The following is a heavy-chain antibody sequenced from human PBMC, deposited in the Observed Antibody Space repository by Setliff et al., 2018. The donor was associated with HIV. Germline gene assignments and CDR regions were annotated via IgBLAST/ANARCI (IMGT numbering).Heavy chain of an antibody. V-gene: IGHV3-53*01. CDR2: IHPTGDT. CDR3: AKVQQPFYFDSGGEGFDY. D-gene: IGHD3-22*01. CDR1: GFTVRTTF. Sequence: AGGSLRLSCAVSGFTVRTTFMSWVRQAPGKGLEWVSIIHPTGDTIYADSVMGRFTISRDNSKNTLYLQMNGLRAEDTAIYFCAKVQQPFYFDSGGEGFDYWGQGTLVTVSS. J-gene: IGHJ4*02.